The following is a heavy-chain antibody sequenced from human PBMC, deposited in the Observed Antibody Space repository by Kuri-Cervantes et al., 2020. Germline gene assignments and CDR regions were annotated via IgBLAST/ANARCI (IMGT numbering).Heavy chain of an antibody. Sequence: GESLKISCAASGFTFSSYWMSWVRQAPGKGLEWVANIKQDGSEKDYVDSVKGRFTISRDNAKNSLYLQMYSLRVEDTAVYYCARDRSSGPRNWGQGTLVTVSS. J-gene: IGHJ4*02. CDR2: IKQDGSEK. V-gene: IGHV3-7*01. CDR3: ARDRSSGPRN. D-gene: IGHD6-19*01. CDR1: GFTFSSYW.